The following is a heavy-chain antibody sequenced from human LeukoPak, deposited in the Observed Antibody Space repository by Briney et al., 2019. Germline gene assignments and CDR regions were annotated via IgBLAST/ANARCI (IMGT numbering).Heavy chain of an antibody. V-gene: IGHV3-11*05. CDR3: ARDHVYGGADY. Sequence: GGSLRLSCAASGFTFSDYYMSWIRQAPGKGLEWVSYISSSSSYTNYADSVKGRFTISRDNSKSSLFLQMNSLRTEDTALYYCARDHVYGGADYWGQGTLVTVSS. CDR2: ISSSSSYT. D-gene: IGHD5/OR15-5a*01. J-gene: IGHJ4*02. CDR1: GFTFSDYY.